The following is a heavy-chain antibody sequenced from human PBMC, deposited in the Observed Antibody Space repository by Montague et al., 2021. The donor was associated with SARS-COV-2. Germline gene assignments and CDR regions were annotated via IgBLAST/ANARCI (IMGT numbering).Heavy chain of an antibody. CDR2: ISSNGKT. J-gene: IGHJ2*01. CDR3: ARRGFYASAGYHWHLDL. D-gene: IGHD3-9*01. CDR1: GGSINDHY. V-gene: IGHV4-4*09. Sequence: SETLSLTCTVSGGSINDHYRSWIRQSPGKGLEWIGYISSNGKTNYNPSLKSRVTLSADASRNEFSLKLDSVTAADPAVYFCARRGFYASAGYHWHLDLWGRGMLVTVSS.